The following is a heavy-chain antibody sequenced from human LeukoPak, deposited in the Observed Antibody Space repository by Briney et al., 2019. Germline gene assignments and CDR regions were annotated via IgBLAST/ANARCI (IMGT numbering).Heavy chain of an antibody. V-gene: IGHV3-74*01. Sequence: PGGSLRLSCAASGFTLSNYWMHWVRQAPRKGLVWVSRLHSDGTSTSYADSVRGRSTISRDNARNTLYLKMNTLRAEDTAVYYCARSGWPYYFDYWGQGTLVTVSS. CDR1: GFTLSNYW. D-gene: IGHD6-25*01. CDR2: LHSDGTST. J-gene: IGHJ4*02. CDR3: ARSGWPYYFDY.